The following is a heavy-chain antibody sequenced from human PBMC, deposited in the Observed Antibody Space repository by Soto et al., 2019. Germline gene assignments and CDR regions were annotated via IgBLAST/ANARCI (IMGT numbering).Heavy chain of an antibody. CDR1: GGSFSGYY. CDR2: INHSGST. CDR3: ARGLTGNYVDV. V-gene: IGHV4-34*01. Sequence: SETLSLTCAVYGGSFSGYYWSWIRQPPGKGLEWIGEINHSGSTNYNPSLKSRVTISVDTSKNQFSLKLSSVTAADTAVYYCARGLTGNYVDVWGKGTTVTVSS. J-gene: IGHJ6*03. D-gene: IGHD4-17*01.